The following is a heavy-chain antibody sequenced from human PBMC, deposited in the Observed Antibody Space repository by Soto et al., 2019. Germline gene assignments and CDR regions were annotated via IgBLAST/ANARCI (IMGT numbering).Heavy chain of an antibody. J-gene: IGHJ4*02. V-gene: IGHV3-23*01. Sequence: EVQLLESGGGLVEPGGSLRLSCTASGFIFSNFALSWVRQAPGKGLEWVSAITGSGDNTYYADSVKGRFTISRDNSKNTLSLQMSSLRAEDTAVYYCAKDRPPGYSGPYDCWGQGTLVTVSS. D-gene: IGHD5-12*01. CDR2: ITGSGDNT. CDR3: AKDRPPGYSGPYDC. CDR1: GFIFSNFA.